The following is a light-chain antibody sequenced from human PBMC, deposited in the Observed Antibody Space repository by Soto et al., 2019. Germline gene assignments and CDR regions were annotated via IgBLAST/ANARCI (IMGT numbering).Light chain of an antibody. CDR1: RSVSSY. V-gene: IGKV3-11*01. Sequence: EIVLTQSPATLSLPPGQRATLSCRASRSVSSYLPWYQQKPDQAPRLLIYHASNRATGIPARFSGSGSGTDFTLTISSLEPEDLAVYYCQQRGNWPLTFGQGTRLVI. J-gene: IGKJ5*01. CDR3: QQRGNWPLT. CDR2: HAS.